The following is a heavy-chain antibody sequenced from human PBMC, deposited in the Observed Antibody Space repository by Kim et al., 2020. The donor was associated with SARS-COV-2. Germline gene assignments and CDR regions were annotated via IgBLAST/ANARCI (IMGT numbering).Heavy chain of an antibody. Sequence: SETLSLTCTVSGGSISSGGYYWSWIRQHPGKGLEWIGYIYYSGSTYYNPSLKSRVTISVDTSKNQFSLKLSSVTAADTAVYYCARVSSDLWFGERDAFDIWGQGTMVTVSS. CDR1: GGSISSGGYY. CDR2: IYYSGST. CDR3: ARVSSDLWFGERDAFDI. J-gene: IGHJ3*02. D-gene: IGHD3-10*01. V-gene: IGHV4-31*03.